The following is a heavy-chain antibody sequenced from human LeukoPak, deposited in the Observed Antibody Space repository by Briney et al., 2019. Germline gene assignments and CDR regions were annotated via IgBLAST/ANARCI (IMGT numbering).Heavy chain of an antibody. D-gene: IGHD3-22*01. CDR1: GYRFTSYW. J-gene: IGHJ6*03. CDR2: IYPGDSDT. Sequence: GESLKISCKGSGYRFTSYWIDWVRQMPGKGLEWMGIIYPGDSDTRYSPSFQCQVTISADTSIPTAYLQWSSLKASDTAMYYCSRAGDSSGYYPYYYYYYMDVWGKGTTVTVSS. CDR3: SRAGDSSGYYPYYYYYYMDV. V-gene: IGHV5-51*01.